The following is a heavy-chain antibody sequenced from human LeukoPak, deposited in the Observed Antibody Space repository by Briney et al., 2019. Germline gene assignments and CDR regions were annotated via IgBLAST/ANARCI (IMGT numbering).Heavy chain of an antibody. Sequence: PSETLSLTCTVSGASISSSTYYWGWIRQPPGKGLEWIGSFYYSGSTYYHPSLKSRVTISVDTSKNQFSLKLNSVTAADTAVYYCAREASIYSAGWYDAFNIWGQGTMVPVSS. CDR2: FYYSGST. J-gene: IGHJ3*02. CDR3: AREASIYSAGWYDAFNI. D-gene: IGHD6-19*01. V-gene: IGHV4-39*07. CDR1: GASISSSTYY.